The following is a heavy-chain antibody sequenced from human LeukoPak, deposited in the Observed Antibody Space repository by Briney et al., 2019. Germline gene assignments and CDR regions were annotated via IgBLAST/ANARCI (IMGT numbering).Heavy chain of an antibody. CDR1: GFTFSASG. V-gene: IGHV3-30*02. CDR2: IRYDGGHT. CDR3: AKDKGSYYDPMYYFDY. J-gene: IGHJ4*02. D-gene: IGHD3-22*01. Sequence: PGESLRLSCAPSGFTFSASGTHWVRPAPGKGLEWGTFIRYDGGHTYYTDSVKGRFTVSRDNSENTLYLQMNSLRAEDTAVYYCAKDKGSYYDPMYYFDYWGQGTLVTVSS.